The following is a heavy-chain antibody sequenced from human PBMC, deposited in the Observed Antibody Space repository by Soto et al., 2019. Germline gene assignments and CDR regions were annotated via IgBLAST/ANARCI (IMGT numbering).Heavy chain of an antibody. D-gene: IGHD2-2*01. V-gene: IGHV2-5*02. J-gene: IGHJ3*01. CDR1: GFSLSTDGVG. Sequence: QITLKESGPTLVKPTQTLTLTCTFSGFSLSTDGVGVGWISQPPGKALEWLALIYWDDDQRYSPSLKTRLTITKDTSKNQVVLTMTNMDPVDTATYYCAHAYGGTSWPNDAFDVWGQGTVVTVSS. CDR3: AHAYGGTSWPNDAFDV. CDR2: IYWDDDQ.